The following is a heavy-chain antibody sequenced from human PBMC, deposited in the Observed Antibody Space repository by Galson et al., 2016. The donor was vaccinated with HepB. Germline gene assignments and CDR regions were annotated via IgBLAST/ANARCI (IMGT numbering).Heavy chain of an antibody. V-gene: IGHV4-31*02. CDR3: ARGGGYGSGSYPLEY. J-gene: IGHJ4*02. Sequence: LKSRVTISMDTSKNQFSLRLSSVTAADTAVYYCARGGGYGSGSYPLEYWGQGTLVTVPS. D-gene: IGHD3-10*01.